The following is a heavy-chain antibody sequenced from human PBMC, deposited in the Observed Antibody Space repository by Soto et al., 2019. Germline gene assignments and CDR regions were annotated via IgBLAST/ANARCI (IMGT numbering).Heavy chain of an antibody. CDR1: GGTFSSYA. V-gene: IGHV1-69*01. J-gene: IGHJ6*02. Sequence: QVQLVQSGAEVKKPGSSVKVSCKASGGTFSSYAISWVRQAPGQGLEWMGGIIPIFGTANYAQKFQGRVTIPADESTSTAYMELSSLRSEDTAVYYCARDQDHLFGVVNSDYYSGMDVWGQGTTVTVSS. D-gene: IGHD3-3*01. CDR3: ARDQDHLFGVVNSDYYSGMDV. CDR2: IIPIFGTA.